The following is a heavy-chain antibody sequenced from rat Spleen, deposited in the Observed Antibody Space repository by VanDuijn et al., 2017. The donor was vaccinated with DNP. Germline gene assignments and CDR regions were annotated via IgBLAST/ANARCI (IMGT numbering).Heavy chain of an antibody. Sequence: VQLQESGPGLVKPSQSLSLTCSVTGYSITRSYRWNWIRKFPGNKLEWMGYINSAGSTNYNPSLKSRISITRDTSKNQFFLQVNSVTTEDTATYYCASFLTTGIPFDYWGQGVMVTVSS. CDR3: ASFLTTGIPFDY. D-gene: IGHD1-7*01. J-gene: IGHJ2*01. V-gene: IGHV3-3*01. CDR1: GYSITRSYR. CDR2: INSAGST.